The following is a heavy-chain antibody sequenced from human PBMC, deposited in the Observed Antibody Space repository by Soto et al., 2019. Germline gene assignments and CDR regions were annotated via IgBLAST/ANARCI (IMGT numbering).Heavy chain of an antibody. Sequence: QVQLQQWGAGLLKPSETLSLTCAVYGGSFSGYYWSWIRQPPGKGLEWIGEINHSGSTNYNPSLKSRVTISVDTSKNQCSLKLSSVTAADTAVYYCARGPGYSSSGDPFIDYWGQGTLVTVSS. CDR1: GGSFSGYY. J-gene: IGHJ4*02. D-gene: IGHD6-13*01. CDR2: INHSGST. V-gene: IGHV4-34*01. CDR3: ARGPGYSSSGDPFIDY.